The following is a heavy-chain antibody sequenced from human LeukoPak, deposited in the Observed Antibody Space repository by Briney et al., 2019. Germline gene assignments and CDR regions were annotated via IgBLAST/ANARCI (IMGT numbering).Heavy chain of an antibody. D-gene: IGHD2-2*01. CDR3: ARVPPSAHQMLSSDY. CDR1: GYTFTNYG. Sequence: ASVKVSCKASGYTFTNYGISWVRQAPGQGLEWMAWISANNGETRYAQNLQGRVTMTTDTSTSTAYMELRSLRSDDTAVYYCARVPPSAHQMLSSDYWGQGTQVTVSS. CDR2: ISANNGET. V-gene: IGHV1-18*04. J-gene: IGHJ4*02.